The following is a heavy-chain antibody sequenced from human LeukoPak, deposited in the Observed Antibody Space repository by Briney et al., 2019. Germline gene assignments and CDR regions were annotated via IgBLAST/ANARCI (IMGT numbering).Heavy chain of an antibody. J-gene: IGHJ4*02. V-gene: IGHV3-30*02. CDR3: ARNYCSSTSCLTYFDY. CDR1: GFTFSSYG. CDR2: IRYDGSNK. D-gene: IGHD2-2*01. Sequence: PGGSLRLSCAASGFTFSSYGMHWVRQAPGKGLEWVAFIRYDGSNKYYADSVKGRFTISRDNSKNTLYLQMNSLRAEDTAVYYCARNYCSSTSCLTYFDYWGQGTLVTVSS.